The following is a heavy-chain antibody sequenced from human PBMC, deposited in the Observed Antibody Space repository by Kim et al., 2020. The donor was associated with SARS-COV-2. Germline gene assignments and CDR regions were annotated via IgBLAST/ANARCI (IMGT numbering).Heavy chain of an antibody. Sequence: GGSLRLSCTASEFTFSSYAMSWVRQTPGKGLEWVSSISGSGGSIYYADSVKGRFTISRDNSKNTLYLQMNNLRAEDTALYYCVKDGACYSNYGVGCFDYWGQGTLVTVSS. V-gene: IGHV3-23*01. CDR3: VKDGACYSNYGVGCFDY. CDR2: ISGSGGSI. D-gene: IGHD4-4*01. J-gene: IGHJ4*02. CDR1: EFTFSSYA.